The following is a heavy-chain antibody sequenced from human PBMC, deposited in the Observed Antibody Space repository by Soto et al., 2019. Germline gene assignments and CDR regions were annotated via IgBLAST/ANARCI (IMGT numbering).Heavy chain of an antibody. J-gene: IGHJ4*02. CDR3: AQDFYYYDSSGYYTFNY. Sequence: QVQLVESGGGVVQPGRSLRLSCAASGLTFSSYGMHWVRQAPGKGLDWVAVTSYDGSNEHYADSVKGRFTISRDNSKNTLYLQMNSLRAEDTAVYYCAQDFYYYDSSGYYTFNYWGQGTLVTVSS. CDR1: GLTFSSYG. CDR2: TSYDGSNE. D-gene: IGHD3-22*01. V-gene: IGHV3-30*18.